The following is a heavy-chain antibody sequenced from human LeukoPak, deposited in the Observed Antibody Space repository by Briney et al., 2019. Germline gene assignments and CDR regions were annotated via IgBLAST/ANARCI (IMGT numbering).Heavy chain of an antibody. V-gene: IGHV3-7*01. CDR2: INHEGGGI. J-gene: IGHJ6*02. CDR1: GFTFTSYA. Sequence: GGSLRLSCAASGFTFTSYAMSWVRQVPWPGLECVAHINHEGGGIQYVDSVKGRFTISRDNAKGSVYLQMNSLRAEDTAIYHCATYINWVAGDVWGQGTTVIVSS. D-gene: IGHD1-1*01. CDR3: ATYINWVAGDV.